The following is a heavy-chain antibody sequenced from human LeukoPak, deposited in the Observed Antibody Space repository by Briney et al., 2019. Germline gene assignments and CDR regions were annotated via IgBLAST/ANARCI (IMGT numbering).Heavy chain of an antibody. Sequence: SVKVSCKASGGTFSSYAISWVRQAPEQGLEWMGGIIPIFGTANYAQKFQGRVTITADESTSTAYMELSSLRSEDTAVYYCARSGYYYDSSGYYYFDYWGQGTLVTVSS. D-gene: IGHD3-22*01. CDR2: IIPIFGTA. CDR1: GGTFSSYA. CDR3: ARSGYYYDSSGYYYFDY. V-gene: IGHV1-69*13. J-gene: IGHJ4*02.